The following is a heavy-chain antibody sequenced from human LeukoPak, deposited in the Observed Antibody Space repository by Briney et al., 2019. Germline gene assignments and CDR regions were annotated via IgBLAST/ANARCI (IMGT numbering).Heavy chain of an antibody. CDR1: GFTFSSYG. J-gene: IGHJ4*02. D-gene: IGHD7-27*01. CDR3: VRDGAHWDLDY. V-gene: IGHV3-30*02. Sequence: GGSLRLSCAASGFTFSSYGIHWVRQAPGKGLEWVAFIRYDGSNKYYADSVKGRFTISRDNSKNTVHLQMNSLRAEDTAMYYCVRDGAHWDLDYWGQGTLVTVSS. CDR2: IRYDGSNK.